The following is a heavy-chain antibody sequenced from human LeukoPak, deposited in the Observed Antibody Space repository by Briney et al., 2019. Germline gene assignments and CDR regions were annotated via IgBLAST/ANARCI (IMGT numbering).Heavy chain of an antibody. CDR2: INSNSGGT. V-gene: IGHV1-2*02. CDR1: GYTFTGYY. J-gene: IGHJ6*03. CDR3: ARVGPVVYYYYFMDV. Sequence: GASVKVSCKASGYTFTGYYMHWVRQAPGQGLEWMGWINSNSGGTNYAQKFQGRVTMTRDTSISTAYMELSRLRSDDTAVYYCARVGPVVYYYYFMDVWGKGTTVTVSS. D-gene: IGHD2-15*01.